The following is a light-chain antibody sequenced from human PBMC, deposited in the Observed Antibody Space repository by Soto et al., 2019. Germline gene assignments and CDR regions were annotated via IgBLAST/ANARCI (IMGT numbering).Light chain of an antibody. CDR3: KQYGSPIT. J-gene: IGKJ5*01. V-gene: IGKV3-15*01. CDR1: QSVSSN. Sequence: VMTQSPVTLSLSPGESVTLSCRASQSVSSNLAWYQQKPGQAPSLLIYGAFTRATGIQARFSGSGSGTEFTLTIRSLEPEDFAVYYCKQYGSPITCGQGTRLEIK. CDR2: GAF.